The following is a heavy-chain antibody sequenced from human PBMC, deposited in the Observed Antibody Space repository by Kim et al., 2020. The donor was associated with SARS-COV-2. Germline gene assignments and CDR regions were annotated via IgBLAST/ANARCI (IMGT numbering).Heavy chain of an antibody. J-gene: IGHJ4*02. V-gene: IGHV4-34*01. CDR3: ARCLPPDSSGYYADY. D-gene: IGHD3-22*01. Sequence: PSLKSRVTISVDTSKNQFSLKLSSVTAADTAVYYCARCLPPDSSGYYADYWGQGTLVTVSS.